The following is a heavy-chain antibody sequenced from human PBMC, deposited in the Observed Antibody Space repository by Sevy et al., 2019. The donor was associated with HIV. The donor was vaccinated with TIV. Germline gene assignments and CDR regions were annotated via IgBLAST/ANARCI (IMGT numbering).Heavy chain of an antibody. D-gene: IGHD4-17*01. CDR1: GFTFGDYA. CDR3: PRMTTVTTTPYYFDY. CDR2: IRSKAYGGTT. J-gene: IGHJ4*02. V-gene: IGHV3-49*03. Sequence: GGSLRLSCTASGFTFGDYAMSWFRQAPGKGLEWVGFIRSKAYGGTTEYAASVKGRFTISRDDSKSIAYLQMNSLKTEDTAVYYCPRMTTVTTTPYYFDYWGQGTLVTVSS.